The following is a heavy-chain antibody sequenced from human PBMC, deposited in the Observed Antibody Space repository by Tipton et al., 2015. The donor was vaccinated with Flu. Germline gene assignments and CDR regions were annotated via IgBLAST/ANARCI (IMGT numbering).Heavy chain of an antibody. V-gene: IGHV4-59*12. CDR2: IHHSGST. CDR1: GGSISGYY. J-gene: IGHJ4*02. D-gene: IGHD3-16*02. CDR3: ARDSPSLRLGDLSSFDY. Sequence: TLSLTCSVSGGSISGYYWSWIRQPPGKGLEWIGSIHHSGSTNYNPSLKSRVSISVDTAKNQFSLNLRSVTAADTAMYYCARDSPSLRLGDLSSFDYWGQGTLVTVSS.